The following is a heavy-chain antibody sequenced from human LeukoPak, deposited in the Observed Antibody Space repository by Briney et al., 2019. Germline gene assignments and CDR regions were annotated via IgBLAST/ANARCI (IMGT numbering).Heavy chain of an antibody. CDR2: IYYSGIT. D-gene: IGHD6-19*01. V-gene: IGHV4-39*01. CDR1: GASISGSSHYF. J-gene: IGHJ4*02. Sequence: PSETLSLTCTVSGASISGSSHYFWGWIRQTPGKGLEWIGSIYYSGITYYTPSLKSRLTISVDTSRNQFSLKLSSVSAADTAVYYCARHVSVAVTNFFDYWGQGTLVTVSS. CDR3: ARHVSVAVTNFFDY.